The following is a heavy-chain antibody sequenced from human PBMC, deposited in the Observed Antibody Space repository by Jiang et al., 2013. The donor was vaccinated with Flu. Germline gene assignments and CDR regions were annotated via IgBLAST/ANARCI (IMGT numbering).Heavy chain of an antibody. CDR3: ARHLAYCGGDCRNNYYYYYGMDV. D-gene: IGHD2-21*02. J-gene: IGHJ6*02. CDR1: GGSISSYY. V-gene: IGHV4-59*01. Sequence: PGLVKPSETLSLTCTVSGGSISSYYWSWIRQPPGKGLEWIGYIYYSGSTNYNPSLKSRVTISVDTSKNQFSLKLSSVTAADTAVYYCARHLAYCGGDCRNNYYYYYGMDVWGQGTTVIVSS. CDR2: IYYSGST.